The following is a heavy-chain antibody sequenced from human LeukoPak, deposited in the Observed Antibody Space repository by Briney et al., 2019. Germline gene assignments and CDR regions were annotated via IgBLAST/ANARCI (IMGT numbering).Heavy chain of an antibody. CDR2: INSDGSST. CDR3: ARDLGVLHYYYDSSGGFDY. J-gene: IGHJ4*02. D-gene: IGHD3-22*01. V-gene: IGHV3-74*01. CDR1: GFTFSSYW. Sequence: PGGSLRLSCAASGFTFSSYWMHWVRQAPGKGLVWASRINSDGSSTSYADSVKGRFTISRDNAKNTLYLQMNSLRAEDTAVYYCARDLGVLHYYYDSSGGFDYWGQGTLVTVSS.